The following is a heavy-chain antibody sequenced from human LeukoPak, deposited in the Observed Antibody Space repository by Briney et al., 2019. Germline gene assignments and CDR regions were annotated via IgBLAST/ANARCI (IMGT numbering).Heavy chain of an antibody. D-gene: IGHD5-18*01. CDR3: AKDGYSYGNPWYYFDY. CDR2: ISYDGSNK. CDR1: GFTFSDYY. J-gene: IGHJ4*02. V-gene: IGHV3-30*18. Sequence: GGSLRLSCAASGFTFSDYYMNWIRQAPGKGLEWVAVISYDGSNKYYADSVKGRFTISRDNSKNTLYLQMNSLRAEDTAVYYCAKDGYSYGNPWYYFDYWGQGTLVTVSS.